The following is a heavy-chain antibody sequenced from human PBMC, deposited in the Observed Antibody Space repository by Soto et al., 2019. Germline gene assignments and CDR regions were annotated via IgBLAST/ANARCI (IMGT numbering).Heavy chain of an antibody. CDR1: GGSISSGDYY. D-gene: IGHD3-10*01. J-gene: IGHJ4*02. V-gene: IGHV4-30-4*01. CDR2: IYYSGST. CDR3: ASSGLLSYFDY. Sequence: SETLSLTCTVSGGSISSGDYYWSWIRQPPGKGLEWIGYIYYSGSTYYNPSLKSRVTISVDTSKNQFSLKLSSVTAADTAVYYCASSGLLSYFDYWGQGTPVTVSS.